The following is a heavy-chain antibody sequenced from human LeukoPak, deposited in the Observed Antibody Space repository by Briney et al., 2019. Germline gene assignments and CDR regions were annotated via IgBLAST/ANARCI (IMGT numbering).Heavy chain of an antibody. J-gene: IGHJ4*02. CDR1: GFTFGDYG. Sequence: GGSLRLSCTASGFTFGDYGMTWVRQAPGKGLEWVGFIRSKAYGGTTEYAASVKGRFTISRDDSKSIAYLQMNSLKPEDTAVYYCYREGYSGSVTHKGNDYWGQGTLVTVSS. CDR3: YREGYSGSVTHKGNDY. CDR2: IRSKAYGGTT. D-gene: IGHD3-10*01. V-gene: IGHV3-49*04.